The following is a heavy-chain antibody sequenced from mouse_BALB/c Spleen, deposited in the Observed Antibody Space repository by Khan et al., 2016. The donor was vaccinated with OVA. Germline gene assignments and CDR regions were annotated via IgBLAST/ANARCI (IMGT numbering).Heavy chain of an antibody. CDR3: TGGGYGSPFAY. Sequence: QVQLKESGAELVKPGASVKLSCKASGYTFTSFYIYWVKQRPGQGLEGVGEINPSNGVTNYNEKFKSKATLTVDKSSSTAYMQLSSLTSEDSAVYYCTGGGYGSPFAYWGQGTLVTVS. J-gene: IGHJ3*01. D-gene: IGHD1-1*01. CDR1: GYTFTSFY. CDR2: INPSNGVT. V-gene: IGHV1S81*02.